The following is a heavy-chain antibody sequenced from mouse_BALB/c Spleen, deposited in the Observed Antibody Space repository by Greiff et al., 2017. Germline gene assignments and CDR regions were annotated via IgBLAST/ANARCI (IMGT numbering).Heavy chain of an antibody. D-gene: IGHD6-1*01. CDR2: ISDGGSYT. Sequence: EVMLVESGGGLVKPGGSLKLSCAASGFTFSDYYMYWVRQTPEKRLEWVATISDGGSYTYYPDSVKGRFTISRDNAKNNLYLQMSSLKSEDTAMYYCARGVCGRYFDVWGAGTTVTVSS. CDR3: ARGVCGRYFDV. J-gene: IGHJ1*01. CDR1: GFTFSDYY. V-gene: IGHV5-4*02.